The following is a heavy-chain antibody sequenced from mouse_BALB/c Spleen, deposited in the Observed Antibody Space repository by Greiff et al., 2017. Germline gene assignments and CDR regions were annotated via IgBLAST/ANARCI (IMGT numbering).Heavy chain of an antibody. V-gene: IGHV3-2*02. D-gene: IGHD1-2*01. Sequence: EVQLVESGPGLVKPSQSLSLTCTVTGYSITSDYAWNWIRQFPGNKLEWMGYISYSGSTSYNPSLKSRISITRDTSKNQFFLQLNSVTTEDTATYYCARITTATVDYWGQGTTLTVSS. CDR1: GYSITSDYA. CDR2: ISYSGST. CDR3: ARITTATVDY. J-gene: IGHJ2*01.